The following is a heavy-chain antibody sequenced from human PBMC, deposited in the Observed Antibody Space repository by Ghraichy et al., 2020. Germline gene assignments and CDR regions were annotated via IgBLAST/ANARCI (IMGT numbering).Heavy chain of an antibody. CDR1: GGSVSSGRYY. Sequence: SETLSLTCRVSGGSVSSGRYYWSWIRQPPGKGLEWIGYIYYSGSTKYNPSLKSRVTISVYTSKNQFYLKLSSVTAADTAVYYCARIHLGDYGDFVHLDYWGQGTLVTVSS. CDR2: IYYSGST. CDR3: ARIHLGDYGDFVHLDY. V-gene: IGHV4-61*01. D-gene: IGHD4-17*01. J-gene: IGHJ4*02.